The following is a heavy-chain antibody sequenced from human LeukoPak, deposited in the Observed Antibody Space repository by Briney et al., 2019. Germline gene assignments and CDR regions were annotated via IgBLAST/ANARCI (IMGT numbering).Heavy chain of an antibody. CDR1: GFTFSSYA. J-gene: IGHJ6*02. Sequence: GRSLRLSCAASGFTFSSYATHWVRQAPGKGLEWVAVISYDGSNKYYADSVKGRFTISRDNSKNTLYLQMNSLRAEDTAVYYCARVPGIAAAGTYYYYYGMDVWGQGTTVTVSS. D-gene: IGHD6-13*01. V-gene: IGHV3-30*04. CDR2: ISYDGSNK. CDR3: ARVPGIAAAGTYYYYYGMDV.